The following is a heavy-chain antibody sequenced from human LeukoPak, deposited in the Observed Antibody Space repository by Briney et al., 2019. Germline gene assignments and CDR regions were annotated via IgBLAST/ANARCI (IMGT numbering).Heavy chain of an antibody. CDR2: LTWNTGSI. Sequence: GGSLRLSCAASGFTFDDYAMHWVRQAPGKGLEWVSGLTWNTGSIGYADSVKGRFTISRDNGKNSLYLQMNSLRVEDTALYYCAKDMLRGSGSYYNNYFDYWGQGTLVTVSS. CDR3: AKDMLRGSGSYYNNYFDY. D-gene: IGHD3-10*01. J-gene: IGHJ4*02. V-gene: IGHV3-9*01. CDR1: GFTFDDYA.